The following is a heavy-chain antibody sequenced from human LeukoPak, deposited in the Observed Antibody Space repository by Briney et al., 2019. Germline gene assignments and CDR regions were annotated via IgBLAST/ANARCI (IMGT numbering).Heavy chain of an antibody. J-gene: IGHJ3*02. CDR2: IKGDGSAK. CDR1: GFAFSDSW. CDR3: ARDRGWIQHDI. V-gene: IGHV3-7*01. D-gene: IGHD5-18*01. Sequence: GSLRLSCAASGFAFSDSWMTWIRQAPGKGLEWVAFIKGDGSAKKYVDSVKGRFTISRDNAKSSLFLQMNSLRAEDTAVYYCARDRGWIQHDIWGQGTMVTVSS.